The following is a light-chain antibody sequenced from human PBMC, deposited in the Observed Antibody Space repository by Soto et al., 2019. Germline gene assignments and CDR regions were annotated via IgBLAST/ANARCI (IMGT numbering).Light chain of an antibody. CDR3: QQRSKSIT. CDR2: DAS. CDR1: QSISAH. Sequence: IVWTQSPATLSLSPGARATLSCRASQSISAHLAWYQQKPGQAPRLLIYDASNRATGIPARFGGSGSGTDFTLTISSLEPEDFAIYYCQQRSKSITFGQGTRLEIK. J-gene: IGKJ5*01. V-gene: IGKV3-11*01.